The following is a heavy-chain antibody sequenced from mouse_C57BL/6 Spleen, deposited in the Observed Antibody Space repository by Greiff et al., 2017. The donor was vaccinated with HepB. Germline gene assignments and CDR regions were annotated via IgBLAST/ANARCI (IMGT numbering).Heavy chain of an antibody. CDR1: GYAFSSSW. D-gene: IGHD2-4*01. CDR2: IYPGDGDT. J-gene: IGHJ2*01. V-gene: IGHV1-82*01. CDR3: ARVMITRYYVDY. Sequence: VQLQESGPELVKPGASVKISCKASGYAFSSSWMNWVKQRPGKGLEWIGRIYPGDGDTNYNGKFKGKATLTADKSSSTAYMQLSSLTSEDSAVYFCARVMITRYYVDYWGQGTTLTVSS.